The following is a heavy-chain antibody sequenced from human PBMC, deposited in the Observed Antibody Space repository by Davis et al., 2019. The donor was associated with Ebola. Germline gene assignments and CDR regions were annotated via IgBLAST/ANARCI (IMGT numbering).Heavy chain of an antibody. CDR1: GFTFSSYA. CDR3: ARWASVGY. CDR2: IKADGSAK. D-gene: IGHD1-26*01. Sequence: GGSLRLSCAASGFTFSSYAMTWVRQAPEKGLEWVATIKADGSAKYYVDSVKGRFTISRDNVKNSLYLQMDSLRAEDTAVYYCARWASVGYWGQGTLVTVSS. V-gene: IGHV3-7*01. J-gene: IGHJ4*02.